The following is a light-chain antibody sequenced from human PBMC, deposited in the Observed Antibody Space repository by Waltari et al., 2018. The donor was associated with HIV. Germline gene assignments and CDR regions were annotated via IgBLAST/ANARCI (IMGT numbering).Light chain of an antibody. CDR2: GDT. J-gene: IGLJ2*01. Sequence: QSVLTQPPSVSGAPGQRVTISCTGSSSNIGAGYDVHWYQQLPGTAPKLLIYGDTTRPSGVPDRFSGSKSGTSASLAITGLQAEDEADYYCQSYDSSLSVVFGGGTKLNVL. V-gene: IGLV1-40*01. CDR1: SSNIGAGYD. CDR3: QSYDSSLSVV.